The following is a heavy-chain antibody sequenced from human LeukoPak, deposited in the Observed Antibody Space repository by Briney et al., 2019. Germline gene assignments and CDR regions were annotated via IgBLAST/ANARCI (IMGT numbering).Heavy chain of an antibody. J-gene: IGHJ4*02. D-gene: IGHD6-6*01. Sequence: GGSLRLSCAASGFTFSNYAMSWVRQAPGKGLEWVSSISSSGGRTDYADSVKGRFTISRDNSKNTLYLQMNSLRAEDTAVYYCARYSSSSCLDYWGQGTLVTVSS. V-gene: IGHV3-23*01. CDR1: GFTFSNYA. CDR2: ISSSGGRT. CDR3: ARYSSSSCLDY.